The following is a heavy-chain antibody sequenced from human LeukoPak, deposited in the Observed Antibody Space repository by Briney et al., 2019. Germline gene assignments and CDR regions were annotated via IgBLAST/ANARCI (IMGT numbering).Heavy chain of an antibody. V-gene: IGHV4-59*01. CDR3: ARSRSGYSYDHAAFDI. J-gene: IGHJ3*02. CDR1: GGSISSYY. Sequence: PSETLSLTCTVSGGSISSYYWSWIRQPPGKGLEWVAYIDYRGSTTYNPSLKSRVSISVDTSRNQFSLKLNSVTAADTAVYYCARSRSGYSYDHAAFDIWGQGTMVIVSS. CDR2: IDYRGST. D-gene: IGHD5-18*01.